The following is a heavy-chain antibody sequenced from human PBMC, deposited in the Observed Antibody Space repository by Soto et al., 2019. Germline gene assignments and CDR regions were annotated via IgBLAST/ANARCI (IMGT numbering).Heavy chain of an antibody. V-gene: IGHV4-59*01. D-gene: IGHD3-22*01. CDR3: ARAYDSRFPSDY. J-gene: IGHJ4*02. CDR1: GDSISSSY. CDR2: MYYSGRT. Sequence: SETLSLTCTVSGDSISSSYWSWIRQPPGKGLEWIGYMYYSGRTNYNPSLKSRVTISVDTLKNQFSLKLSSVTAADTAVYYCARAYDSRFPSDYWGQGTLLTVSS.